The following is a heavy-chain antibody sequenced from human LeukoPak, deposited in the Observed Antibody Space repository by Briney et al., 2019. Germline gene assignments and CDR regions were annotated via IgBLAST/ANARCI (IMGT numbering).Heavy chain of an antibody. J-gene: IGHJ4*02. D-gene: IGHD6-13*01. CDR2: ISWNSGSI. CDR3: AKDIALWRYSSSWCFDY. V-gene: IGHV3-9*01. CDR1: GFTFDDYA. Sequence: GGSLRLSCAASGFTFDDYAMHWVRQAPGKGLEWVSGISWNSGSIGYADSVKGRFTISRDNAKNSLYLQMNSLRAEDTALYYCAKDIALWRYSSSWCFDYWGQGTLVTVSS.